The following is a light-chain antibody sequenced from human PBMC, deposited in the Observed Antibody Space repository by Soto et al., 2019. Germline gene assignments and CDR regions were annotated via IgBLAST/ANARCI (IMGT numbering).Light chain of an antibody. CDR2: EDY. CDR3: CSDRRCDTVV. V-gene: IGLV2-23*01. Sequence: QSALTQPASVSGSPGQSITISCTGTTSAVGSYNLVSWYQQHPGKAPKVIIYEDYNRPSGVSNRFAGSKSGNTASMTISGIQAEDEADYFCCSDRRCDTVVFGGGTKLTVL. J-gene: IGLJ3*02. CDR1: TSAVGSYNL.